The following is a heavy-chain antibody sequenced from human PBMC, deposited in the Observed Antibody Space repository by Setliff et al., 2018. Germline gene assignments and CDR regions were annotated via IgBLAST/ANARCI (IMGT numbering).Heavy chain of an antibody. V-gene: IGHV1-46*02. CDR1: GYMFKSYS. J-gene: IGHJ3*02. CDR3: AREVSTGENSGCDI. CDR2: INPSGGRL. Sequence: ASVKVSCKASGYMFKSYSINWMRQAPGQGLEWMGIINPSGGRLSYAEKFQDRVTMTRDTSTNTVYMDLSSLRDDDTAVYYCAREVSTGENSGCDIWGQGTVVTVSS. D-gene: IGHD3-9*01.